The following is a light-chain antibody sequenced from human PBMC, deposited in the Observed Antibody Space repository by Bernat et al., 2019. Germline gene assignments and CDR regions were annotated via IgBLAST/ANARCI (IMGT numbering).Light chain of an antibody. CDR3: QSYDSSLSGSYV. Sequence: QSVLTQPPSVSGAPGPRVTISCTGSSSNIGAGYDVHWYQQLPGTAPKLLINGNSNRPSGVPDRFSGSKSGTSASLAITGLQAEDEADYYCQSYDSSLSGSYVFGTGTKVTVL. CDR2: GNS. J-gene: IGLJ1*01. CDR1: SSNIGAGYD. V-gene: IGLV1-40*01.